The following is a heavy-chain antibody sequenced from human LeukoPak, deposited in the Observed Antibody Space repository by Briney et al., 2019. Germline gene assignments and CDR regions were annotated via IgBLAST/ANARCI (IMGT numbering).Heavy chain of an antibody. D-gene: IGHD1-26*01. CDR1: GYTFTSYD. CDR2: INPSGGST. CDR3: ARSYSGSTPHFDY. V-gene: IGHV1-46*01. J-gene: IGHJ4*02. Sequence: ASVKVSCKASGYTFTSYDINWVRQAPGQGLEWMGIINPSGGSTSYAQRFQGRVTMTRDTSTSTVYMELSSLRSEDTAVYYCARSYSGSTPHFDYWDQGTLVTVSS.